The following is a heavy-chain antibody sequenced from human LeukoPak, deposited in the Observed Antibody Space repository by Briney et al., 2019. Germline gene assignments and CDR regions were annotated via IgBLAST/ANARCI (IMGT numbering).Heavy chain of an antibody. D-gene: IGHD2-2*01. CDR1: GYIFTRYG. Sequence: ASVKVFCRAPGYIFTRYGFIGVRQARAQGLEGMGWISAYNGDTNYQQKLQGRVTMTTDTSTSTAYMELRSLRSDDTAVYYCARAINYCTSSSCPLWYWGQGTLVTVSS. CDR2: ISAYNGDT. J-gene: IGHJ4*02. V-gene: IGHV1-18*01. CDR3: ARAINYCTSSSCPLWY.